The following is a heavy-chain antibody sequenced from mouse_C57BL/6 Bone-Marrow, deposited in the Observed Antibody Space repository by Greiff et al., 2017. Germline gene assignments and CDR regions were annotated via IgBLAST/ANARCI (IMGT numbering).Heavy chain of an antibody. D-gene: IGHD3-2*02. Sequence: VHLVESGPELARPWASVKISCQAFYTFSRRVHFAIRDTNYWMQWVKQRPGQGLEWIGAIYPGNGDTSYNQKFKGKATLTADKSSSADYMQLSSLTSEDSAVYYCATAQASYYAMDYWGQGTSVTVSS. J-gene: IGHJ4*01. CDR3: SEDSAVYYCATAQASYYAMDY. V-gene: IGHV1-87*01. CDR1: YTFSRRVH. CDR2: GQGLEWIG.